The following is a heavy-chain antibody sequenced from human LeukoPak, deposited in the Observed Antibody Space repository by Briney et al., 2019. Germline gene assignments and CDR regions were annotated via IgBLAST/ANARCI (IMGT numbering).Heavy chain of an antibody. V-gene: IGHV4-61*02. J-gene: IGHJ4*02. Sequence: PSETLSLTCTASGGSISSGSYYWSWIRQPAGKGLEWIGRIYTSGSTNYNPSLKSRVTISVDTSKNQFSLKLSSVTAADTAVYYCARDGYYDSSGYLGYWGQGTLVTVSS. CDR3: ARDGYYDSSGYLGY. CDR1: GGSISSGSYY. CDR2: IYTSGST. D-gene: IGHD3-22*01.